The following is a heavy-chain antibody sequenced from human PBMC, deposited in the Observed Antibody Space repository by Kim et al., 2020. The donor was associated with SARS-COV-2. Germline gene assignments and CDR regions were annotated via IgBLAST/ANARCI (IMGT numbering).Heavy chain of an antibody. D-gene: IGHD3-10*01. J-gene: IGHJ3*02. CDR1: GFTFSSYA. CDR2: ISGSGGST. Sequence: GGSLRLSCAVSGFTFSSYAMSWVRQAPGKGLEWLSAISGSGGSTYYADSVKGRFTISRDNSKNTLYLQMNSLRAEDTAVYYCAKDYYGSGSYYLRGAFDIWGQGTMVTVSS. CDR3: AKDYYGSGSYYLRGAFDI. V-gene: IGHV3-23*01.